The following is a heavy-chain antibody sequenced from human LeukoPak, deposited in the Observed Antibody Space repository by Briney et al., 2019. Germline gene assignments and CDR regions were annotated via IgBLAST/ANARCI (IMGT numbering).Heavy chain of an antibody. J-gene: IGHJ6*02. CDR2: ISGSGGST. Sequence: GGSLRLPCAASGFTFSSYAMSWVRQAPGKGLEWVSAISGSGGSTYYADSVKGRFTISRDNSKNTLYLQMNSLRAEDTAVYYCAKGPKSLWFGELLPYYYGMDVWGQGTTVTVSS. D-gene: IGHD3-10*01. CDR3: AKGPKSLWFGELLPYYYGMDV. CDR1: GFTFSSYA. V-gene: IGHV3-23*01.